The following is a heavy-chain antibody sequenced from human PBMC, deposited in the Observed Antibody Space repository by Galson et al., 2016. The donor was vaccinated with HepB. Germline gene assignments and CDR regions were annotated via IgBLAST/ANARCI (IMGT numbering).Heavy chain of an antibody. J-gene: IGHJ4*01. CDR3: ARFEGSGSYFVDQ. D-gene: IGHD3-10*01. CDR1: GGTFNAYY. CDR2: INHLGSP. V-gene: IGHV4-34*01. Sequence: ETLSLTCAVYGGTFNAYYWNWIRQPPGKGLEWIGEINHLGSPKYNPSLESRITISVDTSKRQFSLKLSSVTAADTAANYCARFEGSGSYFVDQWGQGTLVTVSS.